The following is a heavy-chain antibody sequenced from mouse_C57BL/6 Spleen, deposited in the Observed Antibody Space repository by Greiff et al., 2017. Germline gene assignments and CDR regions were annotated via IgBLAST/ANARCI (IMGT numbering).Heavy chain of an antibody. J-gene: IGHJ2*01. CDR2: IHPNSGST. Sequence: QVQLQQPGAELVKPGASVKLSCKASGYTFTSYWMHWVKQRPGQGLEWIGMIHPNSGSTNYNEKFKSKATLTVDKSSHTPYMQLSSLTSDDAAAYYCARDDGYYPFDYGGQGTTLTVSS. V-gene: IGHV1-64*01. CDR1: GYTFTSYW. CDR3: ARDDGYYPFDY. D-gene: IGHD2-3*01.